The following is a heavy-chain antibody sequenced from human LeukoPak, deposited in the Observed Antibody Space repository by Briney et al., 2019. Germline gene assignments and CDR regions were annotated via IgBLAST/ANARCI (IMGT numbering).Heavy chain of an antibody. CDR2: IDSDGSST. J-gene: IGHJ5*02. CDR3: VGDRIGFDP. CDR1: GFTFNSYW. D-gene: IGHD3-16*02. Sequence: PGGSLRLSCAASGFTFNSYWMHWVRQVPGKGLVWVSRIDSDGSSTSYADSVKGRFTVSRDNAKNTVSLQMNSLRAEDTAVYYCVGDRIGFDPCGQGTLVTVSS. V-gene: IGHV3-74*01.